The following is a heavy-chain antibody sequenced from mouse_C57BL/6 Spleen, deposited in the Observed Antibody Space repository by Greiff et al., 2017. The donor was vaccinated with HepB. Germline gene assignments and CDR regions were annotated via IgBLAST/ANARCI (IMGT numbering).Heavy chain of an antibody. D-gene: IGHD2-1*01. J-gene: IGHJ2*01. CDR3: TRDRDGNYVFDY. CDR2: ISSGGDYI. V-gene: IGHV5-9-1*02. Sequence: EVMLVESGEGLVKPGGSLKLSCAASGFTFSSYAMSWVRQTPEKRLEWVAYISSGGDYIYYADTVKGRFTISRDNARNTLYLQMSSLKSEDTAIYYCTRDRDGNYVFDYWGQGTTLTVSS. CDR1: GFTFSSYA.